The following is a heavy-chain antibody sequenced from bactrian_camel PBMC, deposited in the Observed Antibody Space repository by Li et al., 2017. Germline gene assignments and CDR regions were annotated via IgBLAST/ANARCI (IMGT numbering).Heavy chain of an antibody. J-gene: IGHJ4*01. D-gene: IGHD2*01. V-gene: IGHV3S55*01. Sequence: HVQLVESGGGSVQAGGSLRLSCVASEVMRGNYAMGWFRQVKGKEREGVAAIDSIGNTKYADSVSGRFTISKDTAKNTLYLQMNNLKPEDTAMYYCGARKGDRYCNTDILFAQYWGQGTQVTVS. CDR3: GARKGDRYCNTDILFAQY. CDR1: EVMRGNYA. CDR2: IDSIGNT.